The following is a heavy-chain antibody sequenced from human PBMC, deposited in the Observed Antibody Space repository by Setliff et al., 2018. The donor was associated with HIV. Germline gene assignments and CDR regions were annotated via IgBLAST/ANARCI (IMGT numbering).Heavy chain of an antibody. J-gene: IGHJ4*02. V-gene: IGHV4-59*11. CDR3: ARVPPRWGATRYY. CDR2: IYYSGST. CDR1: GGSISSHY. Sequence: SETLSLTCTVSGGSISSHYWSWIRQPPGKGLEWIGYIYYSGSTNYNPSLKSRVTISVDTSKNQFSLKLSSVTAADTAVYYCARVPPRWGATRYYWGQGTLVTVSS. D-gene: IGHD1-26*01.